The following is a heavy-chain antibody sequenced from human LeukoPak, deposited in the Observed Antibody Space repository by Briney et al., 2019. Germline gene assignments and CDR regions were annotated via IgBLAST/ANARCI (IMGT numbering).Heavy chain of an antibody. CDR3: ARDRGGYYFDY. CDR1: GFTFSSYT. D-gene: IGHD2-15*01. V-gene: IGHV3-21*01. J-gene: IGHJ4*02. Sequence: GGSLRLSCAASGFTFSSYTMNWVRQAPGKGLEWVSSISSTSSYICYADSMKGRFTISRDNAKNSLFVQMNSLRAEDTAVYYCARDRGGYYFDYWGQGTLVTVSS. CDR2: ISSTSSYI.